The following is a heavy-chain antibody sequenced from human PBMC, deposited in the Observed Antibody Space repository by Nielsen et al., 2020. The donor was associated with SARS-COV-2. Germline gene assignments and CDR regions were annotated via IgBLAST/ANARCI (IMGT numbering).Heavy chain of an antibody. J-gene: IGHJ6*03. Sequence: WVRQAPGQGLEWMGGIIPIFGTANYAQKFQGRVTITADESTGTAYMELSSLRSEDTAVYYCAIATFLYYDFWSGYSVNYYYYMDVWGKGTTVTVSS. CDR3: AIATFLYYDFWSGYSVNYYYYMDV. D-gene: IGHD3-3*01. CDR2: IIPIFGTA. V-gene: IGHV1-69*01.